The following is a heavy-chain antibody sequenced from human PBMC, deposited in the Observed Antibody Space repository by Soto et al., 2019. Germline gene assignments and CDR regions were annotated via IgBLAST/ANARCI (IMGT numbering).Heavy chain of an antibody. V-gene: IGHV1-69*08. CDR1: GGTFNNYT. CDR2: IIPILNII. D-gene: IGHD2-15*01. J-gene: IGHJ6*02. CDR3: ARDRLGGPRYCNGGTYYSDYYYGLDV. Sequence: QVQLVQSGAEVKKPGSSVKVSCKASGGTFNNYTINWVRQAPGQGLEWMGRIIPILNIIKNAQKFQGRVTIPADKSTSGAYMELSSLGYGYTAMYYCARDRLGGPRYCNGGTYYSDYYYGLDVWGQGTTVTVSS.